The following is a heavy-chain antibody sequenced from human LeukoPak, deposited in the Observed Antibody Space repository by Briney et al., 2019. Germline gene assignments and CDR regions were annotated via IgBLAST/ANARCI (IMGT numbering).Heavy chain of an antibody. V-gene: IGHV3-23*01. CDR3: AKDRLNGYNRPMTFDI. Sequence: GGSLRLSCAASGFTFSSYAMSWVRQAPGKGLEWVSAISGSGGSTYYADSVKGRFTISRDKFKNTLYLQMNSLRAEDTAVYYCAKDRLNGYNRPMTFDIWGQGTMVTVSS. CDR1: GFTFSSYA. CDR2: ISGSGGST. J-gene: IGHJ3*02. D-gene: IGHD5-24*01.